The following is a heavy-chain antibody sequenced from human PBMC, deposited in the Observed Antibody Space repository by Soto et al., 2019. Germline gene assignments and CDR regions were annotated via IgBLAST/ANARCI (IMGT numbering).Heavy chain of an antibody. CDR3: ARFGELLAPRFDY. J-gene: IGHJ4*02. D-gene: IGHD3-10*01. V-gene: IGHV1-69*02. CDR1: GGTFSSYT. Sequence: QVQLVQSGAEVKKPGSSVKVSCKASGGTFSSYTISWVRQAPGQGLEWMGRIIPILGIANYAQKFQGRGTITADKSTSTAFMELSSLRSEDTAVYYCARFGELLAPRFDYWGQGTLVTVSS. CDR2: IIPILGIA.